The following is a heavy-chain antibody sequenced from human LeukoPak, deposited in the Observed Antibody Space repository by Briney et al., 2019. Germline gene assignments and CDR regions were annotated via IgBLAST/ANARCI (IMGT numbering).Heavy chain of an antibody. J-gene: IGHJ5*02. D-gene: IGHD2-15*01. CDR2: LFYSGNT. V-gene: IGHV4-59*12. CDR3: ARDKSGGMLFDP. Sequence: SETLSLTCTVSGGSISSYYWSWIRQPPGKGLEWVGYLFYSGNTNSNPSLKSRVTISADTSKNQFSLQLNSVTPEDTAVYYCARDKSGGMLFDPWGQGTLVTVSS. CDR1: GGSISSYY.